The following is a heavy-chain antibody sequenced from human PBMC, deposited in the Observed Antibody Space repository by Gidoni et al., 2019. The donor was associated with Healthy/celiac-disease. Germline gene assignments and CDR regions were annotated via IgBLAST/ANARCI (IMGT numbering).Heavy chain of an antibody. J-gene: IGHJ4*02. D-gene: IGHD2-15*01. V-gene: IGHV4-59*08. CDR1: GGSISSYY. CDR3: ARHKRYCSGGSCYSSFDY. Sequence: QVQLQESGPGLVKPSETLSLTCTVSGGSISSYYWSWIRQPPGKGLEWIGYIYYSGSTNYNPSLKSRVTISVDTSKNQFSLKLSSVTAADTAVYYCARHKRYCSGGSCYSSFDYWGQGTLVTVSS. CDR2: IYYSGST.